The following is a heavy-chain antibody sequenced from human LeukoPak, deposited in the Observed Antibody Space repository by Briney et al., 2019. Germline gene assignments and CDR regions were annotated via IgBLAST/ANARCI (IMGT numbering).Heavy chain of an antibody. J-gene: IGHJ3*02. CDR3: ATTLLSAGGTDPFDI. V-gene: IGHV2-70*04. CDR1: ELSLSSSATR. Sequence: SGPTLVNPTQTLTLTCTLSELSLSSSATRVGWIRQPPGKGREWLARIEWDDDKFYSASLKTRLTVSKDTSTNEVVLQMTNMDPVDTAMYYCATTLLSAGGTDPFDIWGPGTLVIVSS. CDR2: IEWDDDK. D-gene: IGHD6-13*01.